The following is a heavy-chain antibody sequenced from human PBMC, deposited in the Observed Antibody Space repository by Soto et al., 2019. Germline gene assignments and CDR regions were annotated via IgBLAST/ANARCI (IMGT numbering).Heavy chain of an antibody. D-gene: IGHD3-16*01. V-gene: IGHV1-8*01. J-gene: IGHJ6*02. Sequence: QAHLAQSGAEVKRPGASVKVSCKASGYTFSDFDINWLRQASGQGPEWMGWMNAKSGDTFFAQRFQGKFNMPWDTSLSTAYMEVGSLTSDDTAMYYCARGNPFNYAGFDVWGQGTTVAVSS. CDR3: ARGNPFNYAGFDV. CDR2: MNAKSGDT. CDR1: GYTFSDFD.